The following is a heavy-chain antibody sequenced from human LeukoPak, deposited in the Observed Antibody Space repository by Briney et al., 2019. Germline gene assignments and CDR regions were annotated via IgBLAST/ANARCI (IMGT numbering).Heavy chain of an antibody. V-gene: IGHV3-23*01. D-gene: IGHD1-26*01. CDR1: GFTFDDYG. CDR2: IFPSGGEI. CDR3: TRVVLVGTTYSYFDY. Sequence: GGSLRLSCAASGFTFDDYGMIWVRQPPGKGLEWVSSIFPSGGEIHYADSVRGRFTISRDNSKSTLSLQMNSLKTEDTAVYYCTRVVLVGTTYSYFDYWGQGTLVTVSS. J-gene: IGHJ4*02.